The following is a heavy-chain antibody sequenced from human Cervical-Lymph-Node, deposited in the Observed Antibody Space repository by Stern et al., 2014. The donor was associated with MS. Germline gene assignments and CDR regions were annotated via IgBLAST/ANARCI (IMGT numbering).Heavy chain of an antibody. CDR3: ATDRNLNWFDP. CDR2: INPNSGYT. CDR1: GYTFTNYY. D-gene: IGHD1-14*01. J-gene: IGHJ5*02. V-gene: IGHV1-2*04. Sequence: MQLVESGAEVKKPGASVKVSCKASGYTFTNYYIHWVRQAPGQGLEWMGWINPNSGYTNYAQKFQGWVTMTSDTSISTAYMELSRLTSDDTAIYYCATDRNLNWFDPWGQGTLVTVSS.